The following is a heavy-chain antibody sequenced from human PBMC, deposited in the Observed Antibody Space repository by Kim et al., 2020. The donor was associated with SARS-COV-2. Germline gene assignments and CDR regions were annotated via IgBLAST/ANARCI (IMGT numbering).Heavy chain of an antibody. CDR1: GFTFSSYA. CDR2: ISYDGSNK. D-gene: IGHD6-6*01. CDR3: ASLGHSSSFS. V-gene: IGHV3-30-3*01. Sequence: GGSLRLSCAASGFTFSSYAMHWVRQAPGKGLEWVAVISYDGSNKYYADSVKGRFTISRDNSKNTLYLQMNSLRAEDTAVYYCASLGHSSSFSWGQGTLVTVSS. J-gene: IGHJ4*02.